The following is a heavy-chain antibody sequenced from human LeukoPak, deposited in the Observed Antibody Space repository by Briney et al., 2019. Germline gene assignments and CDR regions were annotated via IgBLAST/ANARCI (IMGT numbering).Heavy chain of an antibody. Sequence: PSQTLSLTCTVSGGSISSGDYYWSWIRQPPGKGLEWIVYIYYSGSTYHNPSLKSRVTISVDTSKNQFSLKLSSVTAADTAVYYCARGRSNWREYGSGSYSRFDYWGQGTLVTVSS. CDR1: GGSISSGDYY. J-gene: IGHJ4*02. CDR3: ARGRSNWREYGSGSYSRFDY. D-gene: IGHD3-10*01. V-gene: IGHV4-30-4*01. CDR2: IYYSGST.